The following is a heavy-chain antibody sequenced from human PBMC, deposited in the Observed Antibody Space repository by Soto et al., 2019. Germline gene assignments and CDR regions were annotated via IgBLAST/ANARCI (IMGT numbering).Heavy chain of an antibody. CDR3: ARSPGGPDGPGDY. CDR2: INAGNGNT. D-gene: IGHD2-15*01. J-gene: IGHJ4*02. Sequence: QVQLVQSGAEMKKPGASVKVSCKASGYTFTSYAMHWVRQAPGQRLEWMGWINAGNGNTQYSQKFQGRVTITRDTSASTAYKKLSSLRSEDTAVYYCARSPGGPDGPGDYWGQGTLVTVSS. CDR1: GYTFTSYA. V-gene: IGHV1-3*01.